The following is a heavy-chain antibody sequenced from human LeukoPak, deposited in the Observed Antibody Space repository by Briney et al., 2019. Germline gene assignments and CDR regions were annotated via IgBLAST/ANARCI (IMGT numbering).Heavy chain of an antibody. J-gene: IGHJ6*03. CDR2: IRYDGSNK. CDR1: GFTFSSYG. D-gene: IGHD6-13*01. Sequence: GGSLRLSCAASGFTFSSYGMHWVRQAPGKGLEGVAFIRYDGSNKYYADSVKGRFTISRDNSKNTLYLQMNSLRAEDTAVYYCARPAAADPFYYYYYMDVWGKGTTVTISS. V-gene: IGHV3-30*02. CDR3: ARPAAADPFYYYYYMDV.